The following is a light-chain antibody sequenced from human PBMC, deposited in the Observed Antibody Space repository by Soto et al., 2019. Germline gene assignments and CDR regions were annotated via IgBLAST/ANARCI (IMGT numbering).Light chain of an antibody. CDR2: KDS. V-gene: IGLV3-27*01. CDR1: VLAKKY. Sequence: SYELTQPSSMSVSPGQTARITSSGDVLAKKYARWFQQKPGQAPVVVIYKDSGRPSGIPEGFSGASSGTTVTLTISGAQVDDEGDYYCYSATDNNLGVFGGGTKLTVL. CDR3: YSATDNNLGV. J-gene: IGLJ3*02.